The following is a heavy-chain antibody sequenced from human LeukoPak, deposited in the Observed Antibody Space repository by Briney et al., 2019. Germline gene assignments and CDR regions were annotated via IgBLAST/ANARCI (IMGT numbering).Heavy chain of an antibody. CDR2: INPNSGGT. Sequence: VASVKVSCKASGYTFTGYYMHWVRQAPGQGLEWMGWINPNSGGTNYAQKFQGRVTMTRDTSISTAYMELSRLRSDDTAVYYCARSSVSGAWLGGDEFDYWGQGTLVTVSS. D-gene: IGHD3-10*01. V-gene: IGHV1-2*02. CDR1: GYTFTGYY. CDR3: ARSSVSGAWLGGDEFDY. J-gene: IGHJ4*02.